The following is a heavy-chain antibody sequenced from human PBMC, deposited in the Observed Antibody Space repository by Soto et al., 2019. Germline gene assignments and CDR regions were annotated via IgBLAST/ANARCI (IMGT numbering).Heavy chain of an antibody. D-gene: IGHD3-10*01. CDR3: ASSRRSGGLDV. CDR2: IYYSGST. CDR1: GGSISSYY. V-gene: IGHV4-59*01. Sequence: SETLSLPCTVSGGSISSYYWSWIRQPPGKGLEWIGYIYYSGSTNYNPSLKSRVTISVDTSKNQFSLKLSSVTAADTAVYYCASSRRSGGLDVWGKGTTVTVSS. J-gene: IGHJ6*04.